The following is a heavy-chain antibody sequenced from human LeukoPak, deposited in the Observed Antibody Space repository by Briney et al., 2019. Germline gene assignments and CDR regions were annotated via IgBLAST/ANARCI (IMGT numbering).Heavy chain of an antibody. CDR2: ISGSGGST. D-gene: IGHD2-2*01. Sequence: GGSLRLSCAASGFIFSSYAMSWVRQAPGKGLEWVSAISGSGGSTYYADSVKGRFTISRDNSKNTLYLQMNSLRAEDTAVYYCARVFVVVPAANNWFDPWGQGTLVTVSS. V-gene: IGHV3-23*01. CDR3: ARVFVVVPAANNWFDP. J-gene: IGHJ5*02. CDR1: GFIFSSYA.